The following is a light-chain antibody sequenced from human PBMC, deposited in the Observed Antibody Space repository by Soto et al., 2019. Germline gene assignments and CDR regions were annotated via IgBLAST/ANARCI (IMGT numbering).Light chain of an antibody. Sequence: AQSPWRRWPCPGERARLCCRSSQSVSSRYFAWYQHKPGQAPRLLVYGASTRATGIPARFSGSGAGTDFTLTTTTLQSEDFAAYSCHQHKDWHTTFGQGTKVDI. V-gene: IGKV3-15*01. CDR3: HQHKDWHTT. CDR1: QSVSSRY. J-gene: IGKJ1*01. CDR2: GAS.